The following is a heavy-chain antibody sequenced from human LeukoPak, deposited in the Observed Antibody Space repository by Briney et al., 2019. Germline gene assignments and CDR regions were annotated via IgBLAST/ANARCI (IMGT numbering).Heavy chain of an antibody. Sequence: GGSLRLSCATSGFTFSSYWMHWVRQAPGKGLVWVSRISSDGSSTSYADSVKGRFTISRDIAKNALYLQMNSLTAEDTAVYYCARDDYGLDYWGQGTLVTVSS. D-gene: IGHD4-17*01. V-gene: IGHV3-74*01. CDR2: ISSDGSST. CDR3: ARDDYGLDY. J-gene: IGHJ4*02. CDR1: GFTFSSYW.